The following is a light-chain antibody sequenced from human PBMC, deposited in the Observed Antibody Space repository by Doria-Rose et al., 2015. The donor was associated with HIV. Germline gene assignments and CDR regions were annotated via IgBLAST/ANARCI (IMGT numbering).Light chain of an antibody. CDR1: QGISNS. Sequence: IPVTQSPSSLSASVGDRVTITCRASQGISNSLAWYQQKPGKVPKLLICAASTLRSGVPSRFSGSGSGTDFTLAISSLQPEDVATYYCQKYDSAPWTFGQGTKVEI. CDR3: QKYDSAPWT. V-gene: IGKV1-27*01. CDR2: AAS. J-gene: IGKJ1*01.